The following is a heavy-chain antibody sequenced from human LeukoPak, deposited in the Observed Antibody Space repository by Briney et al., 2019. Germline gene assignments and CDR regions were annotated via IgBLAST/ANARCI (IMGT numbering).Heavy chain of an antibody. CDR2: ISYDGSNK. Sequence: PGWSLRLSCAASGFTFSSYAMHWVRQAPGKGLEWVAVISYDGSNKYYADSVKGRFTISRDNSKNTLYLQMNSLRAEDTAVYYCARDPKADYYDSSGSLRGFDYWGQGTLVTVSS. CDR3: ARDPKADYYDSSGSLRGFDY. J-gene: IGHJ4*02. CDR1: GFTFSSYA. V-gene: IGHV3-30-3*01. D-gene: IGHD3-22*01.